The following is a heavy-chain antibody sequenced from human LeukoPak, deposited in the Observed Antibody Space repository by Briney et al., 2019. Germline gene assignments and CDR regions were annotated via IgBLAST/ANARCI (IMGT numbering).Heavy chain of an antibody. J-gene: IGHJ5*02. CDR2: INPSGSST. D-gene: IGHD1-26*01. CDR3: ARDNSVGDVAWWFDP. V-gene: IGHV1-46*01. CDR1: GYSFTSHY. Sequence: ASVKVSYKASGYSFTSHYMHWVRQAPGQGLEWLGLINPSGSSTLYAQKFQGRVTMTRDMSTTTDYMELSSLRSEDTAVYHCARDNSVGDVAWWFDPWGQGTLVTVSS.